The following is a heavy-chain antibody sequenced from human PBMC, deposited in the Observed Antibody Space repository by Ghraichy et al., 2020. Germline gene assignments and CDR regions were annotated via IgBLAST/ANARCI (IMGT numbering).Heavy chain of an antibody. D-gene: IGHD2-15*01. J-gene: IGHJ5*02. CDR2: ISNGDGTI. CDR1: GLTFSGYT. Sequence: GGSLRLSCAVSGLTFSGYTMKWVRQAPGKGLEWISFISNGDGTIYYADSVKGRFTISRDNAKNSLYLQMNSLRAEDTAVYYCAREVVAATTPWFDPWGQGTLVTVSS. CDR3: AREVVAATTPWFDP. V-gene: IGHV3-48*04.